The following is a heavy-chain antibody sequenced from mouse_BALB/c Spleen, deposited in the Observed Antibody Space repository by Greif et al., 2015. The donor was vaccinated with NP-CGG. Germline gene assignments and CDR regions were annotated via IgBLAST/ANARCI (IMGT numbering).Heavy chain of an antibody. CDR2: INPGSGGT. J-gene: IGHJ3*01. CDR1: GFAFTNYL. Sequence: VQLQQSGAELVRPGTSVKVSCKASGFAFTNYLIEWVKQRPGQGLEWIGVINPGSGGTNYNEKFKGKATLTADKSSSSAYMQLSSLTSDDSAVYFCARCDYYGSSPPWFAYWGQGTLVTFPA. D-gene: IGHD1-1*01. CDR3: ARCDYYGSSPPWFAY. V-gene: IGHV1-54*01.